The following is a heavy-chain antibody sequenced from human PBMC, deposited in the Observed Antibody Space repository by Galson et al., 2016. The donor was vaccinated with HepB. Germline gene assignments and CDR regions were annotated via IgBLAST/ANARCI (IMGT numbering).Heavy chain of an antibody. V-gene: IGHV3-64D*06. CDR1: GFTFSNYA. J-gene: IGHJ4*02. D-gene: IGHD3-10*01. Sequence: SLRLSCAASGFTFSNYAMNWVRQAPGKGLEYVSGISNSGGTTYYADSVKGRFTISRDNSKNTLYPQMTSLRPEDTAVYYCVRVIRATAGSDYWGQGTLVTVSS. CDR2: ISNSGGTT. CDR3: VRVIRATAGSDY.